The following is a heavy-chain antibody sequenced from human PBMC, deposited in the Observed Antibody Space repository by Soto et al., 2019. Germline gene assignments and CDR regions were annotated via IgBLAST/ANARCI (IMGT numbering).Heavy chain of an antibody. Sequence: QVQLVGSGGGVVQPGRSLRLSCAASGFTFSSYPIHWVRQDPGKGLEWVGSISYDGTSEDFADSLSGRFTLSRDNSKNMLWLQMNSLRSEDTAVYYCLRDYSGWFDFWGQGTLVTVSS. J-gene: IGHJ5*01. D-gene: IGHD3-10*01. CDR3: LRDYSGWFDF. V-gene: IGHV3-30-3*01. CDR2: ISYDGTSE. CDR1: GFTFSSYP.